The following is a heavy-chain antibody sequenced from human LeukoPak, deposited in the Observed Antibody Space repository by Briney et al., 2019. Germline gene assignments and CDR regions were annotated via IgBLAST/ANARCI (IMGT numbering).Heavy chain of an antibody. CDR2: ISSSSSYI. CDR3: ARDFGYGYLVDHYGMDV. Sequence: GGSLRLSCAASGFTFSSYSMNWVRQAPGKGLEWVSSISSSSSYIYYADSVKGRFTISRDNAKNSLYLQMNSLRAEDTAVYYCARDFGYGYLVDHYGMDVWGQGTTVTVSS. D-gene: IGHD5-18*01. J-gene: IGHJ6*02. V-gene: IGHV3-21*01. CDR1: GFTFSSYS.